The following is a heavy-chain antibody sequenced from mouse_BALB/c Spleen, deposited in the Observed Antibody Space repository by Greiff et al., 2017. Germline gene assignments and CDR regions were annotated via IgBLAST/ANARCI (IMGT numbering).Heavy chain of an antibody. Sequence: QVQLKQSGAELVRPGTSVKVSCKASGYAFTNYLIEWVKQRPGQGLEWIGVINPGSGGTNYNEKFKGKATLTADKSSSTAYMQLSSLTSDDSAVYFCARGGITTVRWFAYWGQGTLVTVSA. CDR3: ARGGITTVRWFAY. D-gene: IGHD1-1*01. V-gene: IGHV1-54*01. J-gene: IGHJ3*01. CDR2: INPGSGGT. CDR1: GYAFTNYL.